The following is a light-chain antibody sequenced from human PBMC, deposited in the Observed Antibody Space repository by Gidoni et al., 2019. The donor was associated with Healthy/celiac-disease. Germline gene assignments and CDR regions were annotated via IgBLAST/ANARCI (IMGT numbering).Light chain of an antibody. CDR1: QSVSSY. CDR2: DAS. Sequence: EIVLTQSPATLSLSPGERATLSCRASQSVSSYLAWYQQKPGQAPRLLIYDASNRATGIPARFSGSGSGTDFTLTISSLEPEDFAVYYCQQRSNWPRGAITFXQXTRLXIK. CDR3: QQRSNWPRGAIT. J-gene: IGKJ5*01. V-gene: IGKV3-11*01.